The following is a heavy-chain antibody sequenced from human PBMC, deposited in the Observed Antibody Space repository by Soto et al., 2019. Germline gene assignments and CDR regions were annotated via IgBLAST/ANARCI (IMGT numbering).Heavy chain of an antibody. V-gene: IGHV4-31*03. D-gene: IGHD6-19*01. Sequence: SEILFLTCPFSGCPISSGSYQLSWVRQHPGKGLGWIGYIYSSGSTYYNPSLKSRVTISLDTSQNQFSLKLSSVTVADTAVYYCAKDLGEPGIAVAGTSYYFDYWGQGTLVTVSS. J-gene: IGHJ4*02. CDR2: IYSSGST. CDR3: AKDLGEPGIAVAGTSYYFDY. CDR1: GCPISSGSYQ.